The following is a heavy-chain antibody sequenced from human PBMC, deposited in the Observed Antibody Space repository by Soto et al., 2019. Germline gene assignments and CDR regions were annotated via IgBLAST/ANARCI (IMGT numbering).Heavy chain of an antibody. D-gene: IGHD2-15*01. Sequence: GGSLRLSCAASGFTFSDYYMSWIRQAPGKGLEWVSYISSSGSTIYYADSVKGRLTISRDNAKNSLYLQMNSLRAEDTAVYYCARDEGGDIVVVVAAPGGAFDIWGQGTMVTVSS. CDR3: ARDEGGDIVVVVAAPGGAFDI. CDR1: GFTFSDYY. CDR2: ISSSGSTI. J-gene: IGHJ3*02. V-gene: IGHV3-11*01.